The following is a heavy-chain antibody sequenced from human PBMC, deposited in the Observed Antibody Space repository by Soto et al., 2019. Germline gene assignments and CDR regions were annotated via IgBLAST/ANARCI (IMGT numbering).Heavy chain of an antibody. Sequence: QVQLQESGPGLVKPSETLSLTCTVSGGTVSSVSHFWSWIRQHPGKGLEWIGHIYYRGSTTYYSPSLKSRVSISLDTSRNQFSLKLSSVTAADTADYYCARVVSGYDFFDYWGQGTPVTVS. J-gene: IGHJ4*02. CDR3: ARVVSGYDFFDY. CDR1: GGTVSSVSHF. V-gene: IGHV4-61*01. D-gene: IGHD5-12*01. CDR2: IYYRGST.